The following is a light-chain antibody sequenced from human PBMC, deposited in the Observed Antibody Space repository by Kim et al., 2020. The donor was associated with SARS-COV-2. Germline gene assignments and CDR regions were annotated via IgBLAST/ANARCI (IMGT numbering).Light chain of an antibody. J-gene: IGKJ4*01. CDR2: DAS. Sequence: DIQMTQSPSSLSASVGDRVTITCQASQDISNYLNWYQQKPGKAPKLLIYDASNLETGVPSRFSGSGSGTDFTFTISSLQPEDIATYYCPRLTFGGGTKVDIK. CDR1: QDISNY. CDR3: PRLT. V-gene: IGKV1-33*01.